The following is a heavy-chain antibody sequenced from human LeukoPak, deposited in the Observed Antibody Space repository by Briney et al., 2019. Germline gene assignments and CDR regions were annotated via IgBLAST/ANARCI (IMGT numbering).Heavy chain of an antibody. V-gene: IGHV3-7*01. D-gene: IGHD6-13*01. CDR2: IKNDGTVK. CDR3: AKDSYSKGDY. CDR1: GFTFSYHW. Sequence: GGSLTLSCAASGFTFSYHWMTWVRQAPGKGLEWVANIKNDGTVKNYVVSVKGRFTISRDNAKNSLYLQMNSLRAEDTAVYYCAKDSYSKGDYWGQGVLVTVSS. J-gene: IGHJ4*02.